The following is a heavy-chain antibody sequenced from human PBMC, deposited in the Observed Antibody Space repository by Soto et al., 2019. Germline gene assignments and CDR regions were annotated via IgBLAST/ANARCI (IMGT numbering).Heavy chain of an antibody. CDR3: AREYSSGWYGFDP. D-gene: IGHD6-19*01. Sequence: SETLSLTCTVSGGSISSGGYYWSWIRQHPGKGLEWIGYIYYSGSTYYNPSLKSRVTISVDTSKNQFSLKLSSVTAADTAVYYCAREYSSGWYGFDPWGQGTLVTVSS. J-gene: IGHJ5*02. CDR2: IYYSGST. V-gene: IGHV4-31*03. CDR1: GGSISSGGYY.